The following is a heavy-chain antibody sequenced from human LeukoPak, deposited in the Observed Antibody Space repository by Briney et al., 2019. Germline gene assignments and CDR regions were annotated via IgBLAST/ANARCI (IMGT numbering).Heavy chain of an antibody. CDR2: INHSGST. J-gene: IGHJ4*02. CDR1: GGSFSAYY. Sequence: SETLSLTCAVYGGSFSAYYWSWIRQPPGKGLEWIGEINHSGSTNYNPSLKSRVTISVDTSKNQISLKVRSVTAADTAVYYCAREAPISDSGNYYKSLGYWGQGTLVTVPS. V-gene: IGHV4-34*01. CDR3: AREAPISDSGNYYKSLGY. D-gene: IGHD3-10*01.